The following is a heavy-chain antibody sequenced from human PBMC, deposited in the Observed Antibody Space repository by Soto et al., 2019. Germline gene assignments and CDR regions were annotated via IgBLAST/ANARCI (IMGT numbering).Heavy chain of an antibody. CDR1: GSTFTGYY. D-gene: IGHD2-15*01. CDR2: MNPPSGGT. Sequence: ASVKVSCKASGSTFTGYYVHWVRQAPGQGLEWMGWMNPPSGGTNSARKFQGRVTMTRDTSISTAYTELSSLSSDDTAVYYCVRVVSVAASPFDSWGQGTLVTVSS. V-gene: IGHV1-2*02. J-gene: IGHJ4*02. CDR3: VRVVSVAASPFDS.